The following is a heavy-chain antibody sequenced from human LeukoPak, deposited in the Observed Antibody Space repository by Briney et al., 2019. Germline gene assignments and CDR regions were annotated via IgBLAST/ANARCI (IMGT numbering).Heavy chain of an antibody. CDR3: ARPPRCPSSGCSKGFAY. V-gene: IGHV4-39*01. J-gene: IGHJ4*02. Sequence: SETLSLTCTVSGDSISSNSYYWGWIRQPPGKGLEWIGSIHYSGNTYYNPSLKSRVTISVDTSKNQFSLKLSSVTPTDTPAYYWARPPRCPSSGCSKGFAYWGQETLVTVSS. CDR1: GDSISSNSYY. CDR2: IHYSGNT. D-gene: IGHD6-19*01.